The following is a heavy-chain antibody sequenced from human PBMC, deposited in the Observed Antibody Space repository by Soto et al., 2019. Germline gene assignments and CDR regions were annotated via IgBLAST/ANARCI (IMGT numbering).Heavy chain of an antibody. V-gene: IGHV1-18*01. Sequence: ASVKVSCKTSGYTFISYGISWVRQAPGQGPEWMGWISTYNGKTYYAQKLQGRVTMTADTSTSTAYMELRSLRSDDTAVYYCAGGTYYFDYTGQGTVVTVSS. D-gene: IGHD1-26*01. CDR1: GYTFISYG. CDR2: ISTYNGKT. J-gene: IGHJ4*02. CDR3: AGGTYYFDY.